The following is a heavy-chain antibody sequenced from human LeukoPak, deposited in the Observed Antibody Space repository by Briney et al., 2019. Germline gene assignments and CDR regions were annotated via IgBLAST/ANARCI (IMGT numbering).Heavy chain of an antibody. D-gene: IGHD3-10*01. CDR1: GFTFSTYW. CDR3: ARDFLWGSGSR. J-gene: IGHJ4*02. CDR2: IKQDGSEK. V-gene: IGHV3-7*01. Sequence: GGSLRLSCEASGFTFSTYWMSWVRQAPGKGLEWVANIKQDGSEKYYVDSVKGRFTTSRDNAKNSLYLQMNSLRAEDTAVYYCARDFLWGSGSRWGQGTLVTVSS.